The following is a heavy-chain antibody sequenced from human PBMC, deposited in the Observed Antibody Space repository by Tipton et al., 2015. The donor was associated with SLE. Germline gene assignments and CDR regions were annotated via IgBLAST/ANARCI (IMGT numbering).Heavy chain of an antibody. CDR1: GGSISSHY. V-gene: IGHV4-59*11. J-gene: IGHJ3*02. CDR3: AGVSRDAFEI. D-gene: IGHD5/OR15-5a*01. CDR2: IFYRGST. Sequence: LRLSCTVSGGSISSHYWSWMRQPPGKGLEWIGNIFYRGSTNYNPSLKGRVTISVDTSKNQFSLKLSSVTAADTAVYYCAGVSRDAFEIWGQGTMVTVSS.